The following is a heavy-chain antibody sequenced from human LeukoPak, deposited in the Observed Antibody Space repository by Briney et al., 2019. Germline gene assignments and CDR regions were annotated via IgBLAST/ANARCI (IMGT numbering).Heavy chain of an antibody. CDR3: ARVGDGYNPMAP. D-gene: IGHD5-24*01. Sequence: SETLSLTCAVYGGSFSGYYWSWIRQPPGKGLEWIGEINHSGSTNYNPSLKSRVTISVDTSKNQFSLKLSSVTAAVTAVYYCARVGDGYNPMAPWGQGTLVTVSS. CDR2: INHSGST. J-gene: IGHJ5*02. CDR1: GGSFSGYY. V-gene: IGHV4-34*01.